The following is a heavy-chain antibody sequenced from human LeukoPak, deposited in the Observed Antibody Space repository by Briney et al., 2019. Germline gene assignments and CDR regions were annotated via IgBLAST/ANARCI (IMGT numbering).Heavy chain of an antibody. Sequence: SETLSLTCTVSGGSITSHSWSWIRQPVGRGLEWIGRIYTTGSTNYNPSLKSRVTMSVDTSKNQSSLKLSSVTAADTAMYYCARAHYDFWSTYLEYWGQGTLVTVSS. CDR1: GGSITSHS. V-gene: IGHV4-4*07. CDR2: IYTTGST. D-gene: IGHD3-3*01. CDR3: ARAHYDFWSTYLEY. J-gene: IGHJ4*02.